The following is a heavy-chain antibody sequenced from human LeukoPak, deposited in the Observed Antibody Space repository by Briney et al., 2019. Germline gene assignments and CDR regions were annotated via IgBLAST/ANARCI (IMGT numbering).Heavy chain of an antibody. Sequence: GGSLRLSCAASGFAFSSFWMHWVRQAPGKGLVWVSRISSDGSTTSYADSVRGRFTISRDNAKNSLYLQMNSLRDEDTAVYYCASPLQYTSPRYWGQGTLVTVSP. D-gene: IGHD5-24*01. CDR3: ASPLQYTSPRY. CDR1: GFAFSSFW. CDR2: ISSDGSTT. V-gene: IGHV3-74*01. J-gene: IGHJ4*02.